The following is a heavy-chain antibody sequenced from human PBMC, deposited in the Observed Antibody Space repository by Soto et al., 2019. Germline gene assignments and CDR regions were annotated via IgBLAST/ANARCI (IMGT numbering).Heavy chain of an antibody. CDR3: ARDSSGRHDY. V-gene: IGHV4-61*01. Sequence: SETLSLTCSVSGGSVRSGSYYWTWIRQPLGKGLEWIGYIYQSGTTNYNASLKSRVTISIDTSKNQFFLKLNSVTAADTAVYYCARDSSGRHDYWGQGTLVTVSS. J-gene: IGHJ4*02. D-gene: IGHD3-22*01. CDR2: IYQSGTT. CDR1: GGSVRSGSYY.